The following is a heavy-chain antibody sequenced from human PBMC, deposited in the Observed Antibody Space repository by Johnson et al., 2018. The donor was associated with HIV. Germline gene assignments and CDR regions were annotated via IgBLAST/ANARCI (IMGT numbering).Heavy chain of an antibody. CDR2: IYSGGST. V-gene: IGHV3-66*01. Sequence: VQLVESGGGVVQPGRSLRLSCAASGFTFSSYAMHWVRQAPGKGLEWVSVIYSGGSTYYADSVKGRFTLSRDNSKNRLYLQMNSLRVEDTAVYYCARPDYDILTGAFDIWGQGTMVTVAS. D-gene: IGHD3-9*01. CDR1: GFTFSSYA. J-gene: IGHJ3*02. CDR3: ARPDYDILTGAFDI.